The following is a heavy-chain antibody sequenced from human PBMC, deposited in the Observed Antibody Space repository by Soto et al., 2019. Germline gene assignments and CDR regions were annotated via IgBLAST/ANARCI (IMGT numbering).Heavy chain of an antibody. CDR1: GGSISSGGYY. V-gene: IGHV4-31*03. Sequence: PSETLSLTCTVSGGSISSGGYYWSWIRQHPGKGLEWIGYIYYSGSTYYNPSLKSRVTISVDTSKNQFSLKLSSVTAADTAVYYCARGVILTGYYPNFAYWGQGTLVTVSS. CDR2: IYYSGST. J-gene: IGHJ4*02. D-gene: IGHD3-9*01. CDR3: ARGVILTGYYPNFAY.